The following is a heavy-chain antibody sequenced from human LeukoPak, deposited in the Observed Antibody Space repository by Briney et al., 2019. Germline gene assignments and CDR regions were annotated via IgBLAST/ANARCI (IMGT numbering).Heavy chain of an antibody. D-gene: IGHD4-17*01. CDR2: IYHSGST. J-gene: IGHJ4*02. CDR3: ARVRGDLYYFDY. CDR1: GGSISSGGYY. V-gene: IGHV4-30-2*01. Sequence: PSETLSLTCTVSGGSISSGGYYWSWIRQPPGKGLEWIGYIYHSGSTYYNPSLKSRVTISVDRSKNQFSLKLSSVTAADTAVYYCARVRGDLYYFDYWGQGTLVTVSS.